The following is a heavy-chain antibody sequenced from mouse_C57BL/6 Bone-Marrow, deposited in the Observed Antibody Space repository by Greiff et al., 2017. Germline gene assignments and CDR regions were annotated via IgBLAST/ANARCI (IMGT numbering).Heavy chain of an antibody. D-gene: IGHD1-1*02. CDR1: GYAFTNYL. CDR3: ARGWPDY. J-gene: IGHJ2*01. CDR2: INPGSGGT. V-gene: IGHV1-54*01. Sequence: VQLQESGAELVRPGTSVKVSCKASGYAFTNYLIEWVKQRPGQGLEWIGVINPGSGGTNYNEKFKGKATLTADKSSSTAYMQLSSLTSEDSAVYFCARGWPDYWGQGTTLTVSS.